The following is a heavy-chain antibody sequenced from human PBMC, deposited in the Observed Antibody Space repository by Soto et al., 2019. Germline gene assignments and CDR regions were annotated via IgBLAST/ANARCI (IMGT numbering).Heavy chain of an antibody. Sequence: QITLKESGPPLVKPTQTLTLTCTFSGFSLSTSGVGVAWIRQPPGKALEWLALIYWNDDKRYHPSLMSRLTITKDTSKNHVVLTMTNMDPVDTATYYCAHRNVGDYDYWGQGTLVTVSS. V-gene: IGHV2-5*01. D-gene: IGHD4-17*01. CDR1: GFSLSTSGVG. CDR3: AHRNVGDYDY. J-gene: IGHJ4*02. CDR2: IYWNDDK.